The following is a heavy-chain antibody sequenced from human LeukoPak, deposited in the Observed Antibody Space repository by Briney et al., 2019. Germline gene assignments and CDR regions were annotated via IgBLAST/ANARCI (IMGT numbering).Heavy chain of an antibody. CDR2: IYYSGST. D-gene: IGHD3-10*01. V-gene: IGHV4-59*01. CDR1: GASINDYY. CDR3: ARSQDYYGSGSYYY. J-gene: IGHJ4*02. Sequence: TSETLSLTCSVSGASINDYYWSWIRQPPGKGLEWIGYIYYSGSTNYNPSLKSRVTISVDTSKNQFSLKLSSVTAADTAVYYCARSQDYYGSGSYYYWGQGTLVTVSS.